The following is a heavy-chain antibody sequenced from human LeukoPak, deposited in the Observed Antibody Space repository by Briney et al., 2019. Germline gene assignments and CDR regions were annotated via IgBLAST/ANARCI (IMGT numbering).Heavy chain of an antibody. J-gene: IGHJ4*02. V-gene: IGHV1-46*01. D-gene: IGHD3-9*01. CDR1: GYTFTGYY. CDR2: INPSGGST. Sequence: GASVKVSCKAPGYTFTGYYMHWVRQAPGQGLEWMGIINPSGGSTSYAQKFQGRVTMTRDMSTSTAYMELSRLRSDDTAVYYCARGAHRMELRYFSFWGQGTLVTVSS. CDR3: ARGAHRMELRYFSF.